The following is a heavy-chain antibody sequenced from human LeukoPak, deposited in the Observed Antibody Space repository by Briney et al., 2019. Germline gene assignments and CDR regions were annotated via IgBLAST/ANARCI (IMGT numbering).Heavy chain of an antibody. CDR3: AKDRVSPGFNLFDP. V-gene: IGHV3-23*01. CDR1: GFTFSSYA. Sequence: GGSLRLSCAASGFTFSSYAMNWVRQAPGKGLEWVSAINGRGDNTYYADSVKGRFTISRDNSKNTLFLQMNSLRAEDTAIYYCAKDRVSPGFNLFDPWGQGTLVTVSS. J-gene: IGHJ5*02. D-gene: IGHD2/OR15-2a*01. CDR2: INGRGDNT.